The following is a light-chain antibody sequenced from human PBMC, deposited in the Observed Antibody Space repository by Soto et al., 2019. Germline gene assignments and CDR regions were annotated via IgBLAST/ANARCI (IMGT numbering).Light chain of an antibody. V-gene: IGLV2-8*01. Sequence: QSALTQPPFASGSPGQSVTISCTGTSSDIGGDNYVSWYQQHPGKAPKLIIYRVSKRPSGVPDRFSGSKSGNTASLTVSGLQAEDEADYYCSSYAGSKVFGGGTKLTVL. CDR2: RVS. J-gene: IGLJ2*01. CDR3: SSYAGSKV. CDR1: SSDIGGDNY.